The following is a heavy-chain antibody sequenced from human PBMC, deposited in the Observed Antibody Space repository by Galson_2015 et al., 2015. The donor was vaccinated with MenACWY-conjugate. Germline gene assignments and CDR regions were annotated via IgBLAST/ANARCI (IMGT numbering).Heavy chain of an antibody. Sequence: SLRLSCAGSGFTFSNYGMLWVRQAPGKGLEWVALISRNGKDEFYVDSVKGHFTLSRDNSKNTVYLHMNSLRAEDTALYYCARVDDDWADGGGDYWGQGTLVTVSS. V-gene: IGHV3-30*03. D-gene: IGHD4-23*01. J-gene: IGHJ4*02. CDR1: GFTFSNYG. CDR2: ISRNGKDE. CDR3: ARVDDDWADGGGDY.